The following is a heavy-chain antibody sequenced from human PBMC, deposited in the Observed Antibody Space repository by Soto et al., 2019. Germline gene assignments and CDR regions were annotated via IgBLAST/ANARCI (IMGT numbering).Heavy chain of an antibody. CDR3: ASNVVVVVDARAKVAFDI. D-gene: IGHD2-15*01. J-gene: IGHJ3*02. CDR1: GFTFSSYS. V-gene: IGHV3-48*02. Sequence: PGGSLRLSCAASGFTFSSYSMNWVRQAPGKGLEWVSYISSSSSTIYYADSVKGRFTISRDNAKNSLYLQMNSLRDEDTAVYYCASNVVVVVDARAKVAFDIWGQGKMVTV. CDR2: ISSSSSTI.